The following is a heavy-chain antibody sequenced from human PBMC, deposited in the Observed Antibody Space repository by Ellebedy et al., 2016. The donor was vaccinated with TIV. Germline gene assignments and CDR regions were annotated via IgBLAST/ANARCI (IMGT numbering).Heavy chain of an antibody. D-gene: IGHD3-22*01. J-gene: IGHJ4*02. V-gene: IGHV1-69*04. CDR1: GGTFSSYA. CDR2: IIPILGIA. Sequence: AASVKVSCKASGGTFSSYAISWVRQAPGQGLEWMGRIIPILGIANYAQKFQGRVTITADKSTSTAYMELSSLRSEDTAVYYCARAEVPYYYDSTPTYWGQGTLVTVSS. CDR3: ARAEVPYYYDSTPTY.